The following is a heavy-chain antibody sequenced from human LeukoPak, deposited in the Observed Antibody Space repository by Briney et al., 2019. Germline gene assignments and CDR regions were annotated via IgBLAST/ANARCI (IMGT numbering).Heavy chain of an antibody. CDR3: ARGGWDYYDSSGAPYYFDY. J-gene: IGHJ4*02. V-gene: IGHV4-34*01. D-gene: IGHD3-22*01. Sequence: SETLSLTCAVYGGFFRGYYWSWIRQHPGKGLEWIGEINHSGSTNYNPSLKSRVTISVDTSKNQFSLKLSSVTAADTAVYYCARGGWDYYDSSGAPYYFDYWGQGTLVTVSS. CDR2: INHSGST. CDR1: GGFFRGYY.